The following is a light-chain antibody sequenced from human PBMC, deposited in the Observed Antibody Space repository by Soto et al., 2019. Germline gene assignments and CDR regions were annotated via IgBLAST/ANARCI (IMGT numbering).Light chain of an antibody. CDR1: GSNIGNHA. CDR2: YDN. J-gene: IGLJ2*01. CDR3: GAWDDSLNGPV. Sequence: QSVLTQPPSVSEAPRQRVTISCSGSGSNIGNHAVNWYQQLPGKAPKLLIYYDNLLPSGVSDRFSGSKSGTSASLAISGLQSEDEADYYCGAWDDSLNGPVFGGGTKLTVL. V-gene: IGLV1-36*01.